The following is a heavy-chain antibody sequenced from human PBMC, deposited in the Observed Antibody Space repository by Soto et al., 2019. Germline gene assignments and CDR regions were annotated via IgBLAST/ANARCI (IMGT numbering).Heavy chain of an antibody. J-gene: IGHJ4*02. CDR3: ARMEVPAAPFDY. D-gene: IGHD2-2*01. CDR2: IYPGDSDT. Sequence: VESLMPSRTGSGYSFSSYWNGWVRQMAGKGLEGMGIIYPGDSDTRYSPSFQGQVTISADKSISTAYLQWSSLKASDTAMYYCARMEVPAAPFDYWGQGTLVNVSS. V-gene: IGHV5-51*01. CDR1: GYSFSSYW.